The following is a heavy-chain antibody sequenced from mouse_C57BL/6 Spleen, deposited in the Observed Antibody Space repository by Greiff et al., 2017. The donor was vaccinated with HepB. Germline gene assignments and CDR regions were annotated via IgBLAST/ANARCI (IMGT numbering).Heavy chain of an antibody. V-gene: IGHV1-19*01. J-gene: IGHJ3*01. CDR2: INPYNGGT. CDR3: ARDDYEREFAY. D-gene: IGHD2-4*01. Sequence: VQLQQSGPVLVKPGASVKMSCKASGYTFTDYYMNWVKQSHGKSLEWIGVINPYNGGTSYNQKFKGKATLTVDKSSSTAYMELNSLTSEDSAVYYCARDDYEREFAYWGQGTLVTVSA. CDR1: GYTFTDYY.